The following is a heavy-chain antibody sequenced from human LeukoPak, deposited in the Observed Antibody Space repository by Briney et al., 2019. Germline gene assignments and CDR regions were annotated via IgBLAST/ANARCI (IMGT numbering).Heavy chain of an antibody. J-gene: IGHJ5*02. CDR3: AKDPEDYGGPRGWFDP. D-gene: IGHD4/OR15-4a*01. V-gene: IGHV3-33*06. Sequence: PGGSLRLSCAASGFTFSSYGMHWVRQAPGKGLEWVAVIWYDGSNKYYADSVKGRFTISRDNSKNTLCLQMNSLRAEDTAVYYCAKDPEDYGGPRGWFDPWGQGTLVTVSS. CDR1: GFTFSSYG. CDR2: IWYDGSNK.